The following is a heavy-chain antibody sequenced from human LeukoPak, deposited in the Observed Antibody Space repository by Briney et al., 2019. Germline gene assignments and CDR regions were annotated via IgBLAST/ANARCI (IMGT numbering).Heavy chain of an antibody. CDR1: GYSISSGYY. CDR3: ASLYGDYGPGGFDY. J-gene: IGHJ4*02. V-gene: IGHV4-38-2*01. Sequence: SETLSLTCAVSGYSISSGYYWGWIRQPPGKGLGWIGRSYHSRSTYYNPSLKSRVTMSVDTSKNQFSLKLSSVTAADTAVYYCASLYGDYGPGGFDYWGQGTLVTVSS. CDR2: SYHSRST. D-gene: IGHD4-17*01.